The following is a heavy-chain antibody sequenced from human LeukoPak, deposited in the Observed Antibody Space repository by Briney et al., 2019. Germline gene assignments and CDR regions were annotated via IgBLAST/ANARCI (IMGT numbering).Heavy chain of an antibody. CDR2: IKQDGSEK. Sequence: PGGSLRFSCAASGFTFSSYWMSWVRQAPGKGLEWVANIKQDGSEKYYVDSVKGRFTISRDNAKNSLYLQMNSLRAEDTAVYYCARDKDMRAAADPYYFDYWGQGTLVTVSS. CDR3: ARDKDMRAAADPYYFDY. D-gene: IGHD6-13*01. V-gene: IGHV3-7*01. J-gene: IGHJ4*02. CDR1: GFTFSSYW.